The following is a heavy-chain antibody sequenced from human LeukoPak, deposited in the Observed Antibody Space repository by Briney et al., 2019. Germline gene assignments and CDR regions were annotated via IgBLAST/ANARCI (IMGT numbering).Heavy chain of an antibody. D-gene: IGHD2-2*01. Sequence: GGSLRLSCAASGFTVSSNYMSWVRQAPGKGLEWVSVIYSGGSTYYADSVKGRFTISRDNSKNTLYLQMNSLRAEDTAVYYCATEWGSGYCSSTSCSSDYWGQGTLVTVSS. CDR2: IYSGGST. CDR1: GFTVSSNY. V-gene: IGHV3-66*01. CDR3: ATEWGSGYCSSTSCSSDY. J-gene: IGHJ4*02.